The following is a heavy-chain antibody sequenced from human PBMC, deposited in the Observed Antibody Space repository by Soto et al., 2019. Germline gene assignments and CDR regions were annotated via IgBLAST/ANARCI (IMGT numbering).Heavy chain of an antibody. CDR1: GFTFSNYG. D-gene: IGHD6-13*01. CDR3: VRSWAY. J-gene: IGHJ4*02. V-gene: IGHV3-23*01. Sequence: EVQLLESGGGLVQPGGALRLSCAASGFTFSNYGMNWIRLAPGEGLEWVSTVSPAGSTFYPDSVRGRFTISRDNSKSTVDLQMNGLRVDDTAIYYCVRSWAYWGRGTVVTVSS. CDR2: VSPAGST.